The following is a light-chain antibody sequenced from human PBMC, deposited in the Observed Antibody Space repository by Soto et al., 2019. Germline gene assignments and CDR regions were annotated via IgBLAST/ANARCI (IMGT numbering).Light chain of an antibody. V-gene: IGKV3-20*01. J-gene: IGKJ4*01. CDR3: QQLNSYPLT. CDR2: DAS. Sequence: LPQSPCTPSLSPGERATLSCSASQTVRNNYFACYQQKPGQAPTLLIYDASSRATGIPDRFRGGGSWTGFPLSIRGPEPEECAVYDGQQLNSYPLTFSGANKVDIK. CDR1: QTVRNNY.